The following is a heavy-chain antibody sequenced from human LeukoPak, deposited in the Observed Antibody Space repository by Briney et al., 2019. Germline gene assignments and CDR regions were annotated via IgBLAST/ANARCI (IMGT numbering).Heavy chain of an antibody. J-gene: IGHJ4*02. Sequence: SVKVSCKASGGTFSSYAISWARQAPGQGLEWMGGIIPIFGTANYAQKFQGRVTITADESTSTAYMELNSLRSEDTAVYYCARAKPPSGSYYGWGQGTLVTVSS. V-gene: IGHV1-69*13. D-gene: IGHD1-26*01. CDR2: IIPIFGTA. CDR3: ARAKPPSGSYYG. CDR1: GGTFSSYA.